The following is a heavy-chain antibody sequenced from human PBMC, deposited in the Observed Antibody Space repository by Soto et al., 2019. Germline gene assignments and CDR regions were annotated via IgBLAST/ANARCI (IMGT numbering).Heavy chain of an antibody. D-gene: IGHD5-12*01. CDR2: ISSSGSTI. CDR3: ARDLSGPDVEMATILRGYKWFDP. J-gene: IGHJ5*02. Sequence: GGSLRLSCAASGFTFSDYYMSWIRQAPGKGLEWVSYISSSGSTIYYADSVKGRFTISRDNAKNSLYLQMNSLRAEDTAVYFCARDLSGPDVEMATILRGYKWFDPWGQGTLVTVS. CDR1: GFTFSDYY. V-gene: IGHV3-11*01.